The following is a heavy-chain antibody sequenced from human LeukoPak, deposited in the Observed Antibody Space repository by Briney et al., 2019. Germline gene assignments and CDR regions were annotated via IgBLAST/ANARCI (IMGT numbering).Heavy chain of an antibody. Sequence: PSETLSLTCTVSGGSISSYYWSWIRQPPGKGLEWIGYIYYSGSTNYNPSLKSRVTISVDTSKNQFSLKLSSVTAADTAVYYCARVLLGDYVWGSYRYDPNWFDPWGQGTLATVSS. D-gene: IGHD3-16*02. CDR2: IYYSGST. V-gene: IGHV4-59*01. J-gene: IGHJ5*02. CDR1: GGSISSYY. CDR3: ARVLLGDYVWGSYRYDPNWFDP.